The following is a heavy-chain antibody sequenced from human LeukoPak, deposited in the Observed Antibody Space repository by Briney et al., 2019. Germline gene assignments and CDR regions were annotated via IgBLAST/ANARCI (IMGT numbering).Heavy chain of an antibody. Sequence: SETLSLTCTVSGGSISSSSYYWGWIRQPPGKGLEWIGSIYYSGSTYYNPSLKSRVTISVDTSKNQFSLKLSSVTAADTAVYYCASGVTRGESWFDPWGQGTLVTVSS. CDR2: IYYSGST. J-gene: IGHJ5*02. CDR3: ASGVTRGESWFDP. V-gene: IGHV4-39*07. CDR1: GGSISSSSYY. D-gene: IGHD2-21*02.